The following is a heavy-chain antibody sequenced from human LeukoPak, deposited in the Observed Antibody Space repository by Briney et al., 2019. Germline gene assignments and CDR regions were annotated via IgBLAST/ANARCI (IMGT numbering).Heavy chain of an antibody. CDR3: AQGFYGAGGYDY. V-gene: IGHV3-66*01. Sequence: PGGSLRLSCAAPGFTVSSNYMSWVRQAPGKGLEWVSVICSGGSTYYADSVKGRFTISRDNSKNTLYLQMNRLRAADTAVYYCAQGFYGAGGYDYWGQGTLVTVSS. D-gene: IGHD3-10*01. CDR2: ICSGGST. CDR1: GFTVSSNY. J-gene: IGHJ4*02.